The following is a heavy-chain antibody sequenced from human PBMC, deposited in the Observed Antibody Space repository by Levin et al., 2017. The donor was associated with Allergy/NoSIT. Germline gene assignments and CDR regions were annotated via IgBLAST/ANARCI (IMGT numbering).Heavy chain of an antibody. J-gene: IGHJ3*02. V-gene: IGHV3-21*01. D-gene: IGHD6-25*01. CDR1: GFTFSSYS. CDR2: ISSSSSYI. CDR3: ARDKGFSRVAAAGAFDS. Sequence: PGGSLRLSCAASGFTFSSYSMNWVRQAPGKGLEWVSSISSSSSYIYYADSVKGRFTISRDNAKNSLYLQMNSLRAEDTAVYYCARDKGFSRVAAAGAFDSWGQGTMVTVSS.